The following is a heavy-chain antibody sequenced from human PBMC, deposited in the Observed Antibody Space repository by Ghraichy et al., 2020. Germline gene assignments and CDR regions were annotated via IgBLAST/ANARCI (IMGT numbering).Heavy chain of an antibody. V-gene: IGHV3-11*01. D-gene: IGHD6-13*01. J-gene: IGHJ4*02. CDR1: GFTFSDFY. Sequence: GGSLRLSCLASGFTFSDFYMSWIRQAPGKGLDWLSYISSGGTNDYYADSVKGRFTISRDNAKNSLSLQMNSLRAEDTALYYCARRTTGIAASGTKDSFDLWGQETLVTVSS. CDR2: ISSGGTND. CDR3: ARRTTGIAASGTKDSFDL.